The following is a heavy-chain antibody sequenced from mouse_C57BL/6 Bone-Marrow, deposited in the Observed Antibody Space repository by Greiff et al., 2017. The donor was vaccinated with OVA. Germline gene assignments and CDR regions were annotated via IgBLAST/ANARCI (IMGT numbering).Heavy chain of an antibody. CDR2: ISSGSSTI. J-gene: IGHJ4*01. D-gene: IGHD4-1*01. CDR3: AIIWGGDYYAMDS. Sequence: EVKVVESGGGLVKPGGSLKLSCAASGFTFSDYGMHWVRQAPEKGLEWVAYISSGSSTIYYADTVKGRFTISRDNAKNTLFLQMTSLRSEDTAMYYCAIIWGGDYYAMDSWGQGTSVTVSS. V-gene: IGHV5-17*01. CDR1: GFTFSDYG.